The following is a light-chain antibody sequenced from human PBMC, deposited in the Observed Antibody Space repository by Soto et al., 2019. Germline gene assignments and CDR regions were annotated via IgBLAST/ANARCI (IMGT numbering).Light chain of an antibody. CDR3: QQYNNWPRT. CDR2: GAS. Sequence: EIVMTQSPATLSVAPGERATLSCRASQSISSNLAWYQQIPGQAPRLLIYGASTRATDIPARFSGSGSGTDFTLTISSLQSEDFAVYHCQQYNNWPRTFGQGTKVEIK. V-gene: IGKV3-15*01. CDR1: QSISSN. J-gene: IGKJ1*01.